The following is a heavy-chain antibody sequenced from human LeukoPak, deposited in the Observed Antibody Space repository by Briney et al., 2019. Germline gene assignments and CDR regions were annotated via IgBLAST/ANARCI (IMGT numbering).Heavy chain of an antibody. J-gene: IGHJ4*02. CDR3: AGGQMFTSGGFYD. CDR2: IYTGGNT. D-gene: IGHD6-19*01. CDR1: WISVSNKY. V-gene: IGHV3-53*01. Sequence: ASLRLSCAASWISVSNKYMSWVREAPGKGLEWVSVIYTGGNTYYADSVRGRFTISRDNSKNTVNLQLNSLRAEDTALYYCAGGQMFTSGGFYDWGQGTLVTVSS.